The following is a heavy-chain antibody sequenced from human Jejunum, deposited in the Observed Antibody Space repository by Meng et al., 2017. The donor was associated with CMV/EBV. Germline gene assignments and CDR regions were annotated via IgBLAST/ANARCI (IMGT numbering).Heavy chain of an antibody. J-gene: IGHJ5*02. Sequence: GGSITSYYVSWIRQPPGKGLEWIGYRYYRETAYYSPSLGSRVTISADTTTNQFSLRLTSVTPADAAVYFCATTLYPKPFLNHFDPWGQGTLVTVSS. V-gene: IGHV4-59*01. CDR3: ATTLYPKPFLNHFDP. CDR1: GGSITSYY. D-gene: IGHD2/OR15-2a*01. CDR2: RYYRETA.